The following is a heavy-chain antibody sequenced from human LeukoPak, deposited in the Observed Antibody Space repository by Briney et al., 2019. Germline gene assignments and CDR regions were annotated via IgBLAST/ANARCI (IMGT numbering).Heavy chain of an antibody. Sequence: GGSLRLSCAASGFTFSSYAMHWVRPAPGKGLEWVAVISYDGSKKYYADSVKGRFTISRDNSKNTLYLQMNSLRAEDTAVYYCARVEDYAYDYWGQGTLVTVSS. CDR2: ISYDGSKK. CDR3: ARVEDYAYDY. J-gene: IGHJ4*02. CDR1: GFTFSSYA. V-gene: IGHV3-30-3*01. D-gene: IGHD4-17*01.